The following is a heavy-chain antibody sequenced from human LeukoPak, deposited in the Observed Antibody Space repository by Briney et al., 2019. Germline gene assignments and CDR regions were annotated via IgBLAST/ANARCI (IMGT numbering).Heavy chain of an antibody. D-gene: IGHD3-22*01. CDR1: GGSISSYY. Sequence: SSETLSLTCTVSGGSISSYYWSWIRQPPGKGLEWIGYIYYSGSTYYNPSLKSRVTISVDTSKNQFSLKLSSVTAADTAVYYCARGRHYYDSSGYYFDYWGQGTLVTVSS. V-gene: IGHV4-59*12. CDR2: IYYSGST. J-gene: IGHJ4*02. CDR3: ARGRHYYDSSGYYFDY.